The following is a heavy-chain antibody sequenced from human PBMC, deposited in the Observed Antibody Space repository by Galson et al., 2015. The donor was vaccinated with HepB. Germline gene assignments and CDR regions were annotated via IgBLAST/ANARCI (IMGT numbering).Heavy chain of an antibody. D-gene: IGHD5-18*01. Sequence: SLRLSCAASGFTLSDHFMDWVRQAPGKGLEWIGRSKDITEYAASVKGRFTISRDESNNSLYLQMNSLTSEDTAVFYCVLYTYGHPHWGQGTLVTVSS. CDR1: GFTLSDHF. J-gene: IGHJ4*02. CDR3: VLYTYGHPH. CDR2: SKDIT. V-gene: IGHV3-72*01.